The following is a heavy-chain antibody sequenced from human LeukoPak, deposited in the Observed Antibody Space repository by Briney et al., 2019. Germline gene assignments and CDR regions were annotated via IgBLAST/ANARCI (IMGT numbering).Heavy chain of an antibody. CDR2: IKQDGSEK. J-gene: IGHJ4*02. V-gene: IGHV3-7*03. D-gene: IGHD6-13*01. CDR3: ARDSGYSNSWYDFDY. CDR1: GFTFSSYW. Sequence: PGGSLRLSCAASGFTFSSYWMSWVRQAPGKGLEWVANIKQDGSEKYYVDPVKGRFTISRDTAKNSLCLQMNSLRPEDTAVYYCARDSGYSNSWYDFDYWGQGILVTVSS.